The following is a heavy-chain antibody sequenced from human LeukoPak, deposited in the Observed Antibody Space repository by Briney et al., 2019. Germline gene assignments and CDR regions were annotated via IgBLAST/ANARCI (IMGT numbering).Heavy chain of an antibody. V-gene: IGHV1-24*01. CDR3: ASMLVGELLYDAFDI. CDR2: FDPEDGET. D-gene: IGHD3-10*01. CDR1: GYTLTNYS. Sequence: ASVKVSCKVSGYTLTNYSINWVRQAPGKGLGWMGGFDPEDGETIYAQKFQGRVTMTEDTSTDTAYMELSSLRSEDTAVYYCASMLVGELLYDAFDIWGQGTMVTVSS. J-gene: IGHJ3*02.